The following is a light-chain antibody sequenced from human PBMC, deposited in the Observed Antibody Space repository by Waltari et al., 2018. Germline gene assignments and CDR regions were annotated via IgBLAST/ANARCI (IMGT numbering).Light chain of an antibody. CDR2: DGA. J-gene: IGKJ1*01. Sequence: IVLPPSPATLSLSPRERATLSCRASQSISSYLAWYQQKPGQAPRLLICDGANRATGIPARFSGSGSKTDFTLTIASLEPEDSAVYYCQQSYNWPRTFGQGTKVEIK. CDR1: QSISSY. CDR3: QQSYNWPRT. V-gene: IGKV3-11*01.